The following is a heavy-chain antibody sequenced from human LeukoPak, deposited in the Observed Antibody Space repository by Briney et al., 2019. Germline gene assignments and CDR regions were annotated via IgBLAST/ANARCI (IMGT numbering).Heavy chain of an antibody. CDR1: GFTFSSYG. Sequence: GRSLRLSCAASGFTFSSYGMHWVRQAPGKGLEWVAVIWYDGSNKYYADSVKGRFTISRDNSKNTLYLQMNSLRAEYTAVYYCAKGGGYRGHLATQTWGQGTLVTVSS. CDR3: AKGGGYRGHLATQT. D-gene: IGHD5-12*01. J-gene: IGHJ4*02. V-gene: IGHV3-33*06. CDR2: IWYDGSNK.